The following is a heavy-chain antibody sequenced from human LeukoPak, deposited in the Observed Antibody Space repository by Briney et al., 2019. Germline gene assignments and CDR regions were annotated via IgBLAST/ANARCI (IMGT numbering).Heavy chain of an antibody. D-gene: IGHD5-12*01. CDR3: YLSGDDSGTTVNSRYYYYYMDV. CDR2: MNPNSGNT. V-gene: IGHV1-8*02. CDR1: GYTFTGYY. Sequence: GASVKVSCKASGYTFTGYYIHWVRQAPGQGLEWMGWMNPNSGNTGYAQKFQGRVTMTRNTSISTAYMELSSLRSEDTAVYYCYLSGDDSGTTVNSRYYYYYMDVWGKGTTVTISS. J-gene: IGHJ6*03.